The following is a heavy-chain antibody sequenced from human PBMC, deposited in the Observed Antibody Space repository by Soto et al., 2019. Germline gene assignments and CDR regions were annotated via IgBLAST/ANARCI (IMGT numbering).Heavy chain of an antibody. CDR1: GFTFSSYG. Sequence: GGSLRLSSAASGFTFSSYGMSWVRLAPGNGMEWVSTFTSGGRDTYYPDSVKGRFTISRDNSKNILYLQMNSLRAEDTVIYYCAKDIGTSGWYFDYWGQGTLVTVSS. CDR3: AKDIGTSGWYFDY. V-gene: IGHV3-23*01. D-gene: IGHD6-19*01. J-gene: IGHJ4*02. CDR2: FTSGGRDT.